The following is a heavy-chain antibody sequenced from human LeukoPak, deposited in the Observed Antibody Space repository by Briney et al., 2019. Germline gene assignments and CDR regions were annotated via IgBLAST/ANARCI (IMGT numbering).Heavy chain of an antibody. D-gene: IGHD2-21*02. Sequence: ASVKVSCKASGYTFTSYGVNWVRQAPGQGLEWMGWISAYNGNTNYAQKLQGRVTMTTDTSTSTAYMELGSLRSDDTAVYYCARDPDTYCGGDCYLRYWGQGTLVTVSS. CDR3: ARDPDTYCGGDCYLRY. CDR2: ISAYNGNT. V-gene: IGHV1-18*01. CDR1: GYTFTSYG. J-gene: IGHJ4*02.